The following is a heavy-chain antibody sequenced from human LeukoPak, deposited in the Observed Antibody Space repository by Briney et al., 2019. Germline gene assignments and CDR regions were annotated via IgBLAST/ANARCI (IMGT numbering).Heavy chain of an antibody. CDR2: VYYSGST. CDR1: GGSISSYF. J-gene: IGHJ2*01. D-gene: IGHD1-26*01. V-gene: IGHV4-59*01. Sequence: SETLSHTCTVSGGSISSYFWCWIRQPPGKGLEWIGYVYYSGSTNYNPSLKSRVTISVDTSKNQFSLKLSSVTAADTAVYYCARDRPGAAVTWEWYFYRWGRASQVTVSS. CDR3: ARDRPGAAVTWEWYFYR.